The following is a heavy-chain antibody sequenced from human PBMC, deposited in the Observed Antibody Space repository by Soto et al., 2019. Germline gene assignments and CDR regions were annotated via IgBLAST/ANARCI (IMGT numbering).Heavy chain of an antibody. V-gene: IGHV4-61*01. J-gene: IGHJ6*02. Sequence: SEPQSLTCTVSGGSISSSSYYWGWIRQPPGKGLEWIGYIYYSGSTNYNPSLKSRVTISVDTSKNQFSLKLSSVTAADTAVYYCARDRGIGYYYGMDVWGQGTTVTVSS. CDR2: IYYSGST. D-gene: IGHD3-16*01. CDR3: ARDRGIGYYYGMDV. CDR1: GGSISSSSYY.